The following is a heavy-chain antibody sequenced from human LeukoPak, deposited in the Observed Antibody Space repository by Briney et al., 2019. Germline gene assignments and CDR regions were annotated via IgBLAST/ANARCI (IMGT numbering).Heavy chain of an antibody. D-gene: IGHD2-15*01. CDR3: ARDGNGYCSGGTCYSCPDY. J-gene: IGHJ4*02. V-gene: IGHV3-21*01. CDR1: GFTFSSYS. Sequence: PGGSLRLSCAASGFTFSSYSMNWVRQAPGKGLEWVSSISSSSSYIYYADSVKGRFTISRDNAKNSLYLQMNSLRAEDTAVYYCARDGNGYCSGGTCYSCPDYWGQGTLVTVSS. CDR2: ISSSSSYI.